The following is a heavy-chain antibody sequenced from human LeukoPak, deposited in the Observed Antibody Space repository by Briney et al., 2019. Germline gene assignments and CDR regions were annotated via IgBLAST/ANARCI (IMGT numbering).Heavy chain of an antibody. D-gene: IGHD5-12*01. V-gene: IGHV1-2*06. CDR2: INPNSGGT. Sequence: ASVKVSCKASGYTFTGYYMHWVRQAPGQGLEWMGRINPNSGGTTYAQKFQGRVTMTRDTSISTAYMELSRLRSDDTAVYYCARGSGPLRPLDYWGQGTLVTVSS. CDR1: GYTFTGYY. J-gene: IGHJ4*02. CDR3: ARGSGPLRPLDY.